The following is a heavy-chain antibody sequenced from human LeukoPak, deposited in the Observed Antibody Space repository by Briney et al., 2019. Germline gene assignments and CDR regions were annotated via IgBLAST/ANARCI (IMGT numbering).Heavy chain of an antibody. CDR1: GFTFSSYA. CDR3: ARSGSSGALFDY. J-gene: IGHJ4*02. V-gene: IGHV3-23*01. Sequence: GGSLRLSCAASGFTFSSYAMSWVRQAPGKGLEWVSAISGSGGSTYYADSVKGRFTISRDNAKNSLYLQMNSLRAEDTAVYYCARSGSSGALFDYWGQGTLVTVSS. CDR2: ISGSGGST. D-gene: IGHD6-19*01.